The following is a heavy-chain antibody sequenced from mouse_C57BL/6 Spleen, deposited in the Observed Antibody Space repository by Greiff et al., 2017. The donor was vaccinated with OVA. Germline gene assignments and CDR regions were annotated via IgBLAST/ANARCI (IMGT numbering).Heavy chain of an antibody. Sequence: QVQLQQSGAELVKPGASVKLSCKASGYTFTSYWMQWVKQRPGQGLEWIGEIDPSDSYTNYNQKFKGKATLTVDTSSSTAYMQLSSLTSEDSAVYYCARENPFDYWGQGTTLTVSS. CDR1: GYTFTSYW. CDR3: ARENPFDY. CDR2: IDPSDSYT. V-gene: IGHV1-50*01. J-gene: IGHJ2*01.